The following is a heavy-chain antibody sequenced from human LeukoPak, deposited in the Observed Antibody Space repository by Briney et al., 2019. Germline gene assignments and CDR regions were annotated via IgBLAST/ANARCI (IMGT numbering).Heavy chain of an antibody. J-gene: IGHJ5*02. V-gene: IGHV1-8*01. D-gene: IGHD4-17*01. CDR1: GYPFRNYD. Sequence: ASVKVSCKTSGYPFRNYDINWVRQATGQGLAWMGWINPHSGKTGYAQKFQGRVTMTTDTSASTAYMELSSLRSEDTAVYYCARLSSHYGDYKVDPWGQGTLVTVSS. CDR3: ARLSSHYGDYKVDP. CDR2: INPHSGKT.